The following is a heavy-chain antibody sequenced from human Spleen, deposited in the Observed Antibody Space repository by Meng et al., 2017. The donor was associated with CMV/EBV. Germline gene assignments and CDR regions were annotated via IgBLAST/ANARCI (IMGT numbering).Heavy chain of an antibody. V-gene: IGHV3-23*01. Sequence: FPFISYAMSWVRQAPGKGLEWVSAISGSGGSTYYADSVKGRFTISRDNSKNTLYLQMNSLRAEDTAVYYCAKVADYSNYGSYWYFDLWGRGTLVTVSS. J-gene: IGHJ2*01. D-gene: IGHD4-11*01. CDR2: ISGSGGST. CDR3: AKVADYSNYGSYWYFDL. CDR1: FPFISYA.